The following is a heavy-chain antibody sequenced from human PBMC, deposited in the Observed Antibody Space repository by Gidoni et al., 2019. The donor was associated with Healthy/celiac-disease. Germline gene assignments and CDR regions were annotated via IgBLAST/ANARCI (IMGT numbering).Heavy chain of an antibody. V-gene: IGHV4-34*01. J-gene: IGHJ6*02. CDR1: GGSFSGYY. CDR3: ARRYDILTGYYNIHYYYGMDV. D-gene: IGHD3-9*01. CDR2: INHSGST. Sequence: QVQLQQWGAGLLKPSATLSLTCAVYGGSFSGYYWSWIRQPPGKGLEWIGEINHSGSTNYNPSLKSRVTISVDTSKNQFSLKLSSVTAADTAVYYCARRYDILTGYYNIHYYYGMDVWGQGTTVTVSS.